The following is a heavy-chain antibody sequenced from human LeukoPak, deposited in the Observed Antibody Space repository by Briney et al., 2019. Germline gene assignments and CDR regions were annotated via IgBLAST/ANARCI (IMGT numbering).Heavy chain of an antibody. CDR2: INPNSGGT. CDR3: ARGNVPGKAVAGTMIDAFDI. D-gene: IGHD6-19*01. V-gene: IGHV1-2*02. J-gene: IGHJ3*02. CDR1: GYTFTGYY. Sequence: ASVKVSCKASGYTFTGYYMHWVRQAPGQGLEWMGWINPNSGGTNYAQKFQGRVTMTRDTSISTAYMELSRLRSDDTAVYYCARGNVPGKAVAGTMIDAFDIWGQGTMVTVSS.